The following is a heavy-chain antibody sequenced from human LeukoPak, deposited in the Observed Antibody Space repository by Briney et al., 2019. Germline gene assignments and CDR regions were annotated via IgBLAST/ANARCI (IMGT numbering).Heavy chain of an antibody. CDR2: IYSSGST. CDR3: ARQPHYWGPFDY. Sequence: SETLSHTCTVSGGSISSYYWSWIRQPPGKGLEWIGCIYSSGSTNFNPSLKSRVTISIDTSTNQFSLKLSTVTAADTAVYYCARQPHYWGPFDYWGQGTLVTVS. CDR1: GGSISSYY. V-gene: IGHV4-4*09. D-gene: IGHD3-16*01. J-gene: IGHJ4*02.